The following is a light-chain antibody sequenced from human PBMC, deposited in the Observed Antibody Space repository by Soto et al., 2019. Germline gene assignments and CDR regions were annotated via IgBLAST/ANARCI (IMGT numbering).Light chain of an antibody. V-gene: IGLV2-8*01. CDR2: EVS. J-gene: IGLJ2*01. CDR1: SSDVGGCNY. CDR3: SSYAGSNNFVV. Sequence: QSVLTQPPSASGSPGQSATISCTGTSSDVGGCNYVSWYQQHPGKAPKLMIYEVSKRPSGVPDRFSGSKSGNTASLTVCGLQAEDEADYYCSSYAGSNNFVVFGGGTKLTVL.